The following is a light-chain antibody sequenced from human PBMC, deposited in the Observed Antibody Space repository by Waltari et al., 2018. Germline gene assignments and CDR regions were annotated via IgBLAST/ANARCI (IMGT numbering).Light chain of an antibody. CDR1: QSVSSSH. Sequence: EIVLTQSPGTLSLSPGERATLSCRASQSVSSSHLAWYQQKPGQAPRLLISGASSRATGIPDRFSGSGSGTDFTLTISRLEPEDFAVYYCQQYGSSPGTFGQGTKLEIK. CDR2: GAS. V-gene: IGKV3-20*01. J-gene: IGKJ2*01. CDR3: QQYGSSPGT.